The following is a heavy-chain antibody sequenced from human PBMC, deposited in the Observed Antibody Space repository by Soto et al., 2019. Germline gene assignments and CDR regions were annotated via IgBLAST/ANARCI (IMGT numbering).Heavy chain of an antibody. D-gene: IGHD6-13*01. V-gene: IGHV3-23*01. CDR3: ARGGAAAGKVLLVTVYYYYGMDV. Sequence: GGSLRLSCAASGFTFSSYAMNWARQAPGKGLEWVSTITSSGGSTYYADSEKGRFTISRDNSKNTLYLQMNSLRAEDTAVYYCARGGAAAGKVLLVTVYYYYGMDVWGQGTTVTVSS. CDR1: GFTFSSYA. CDR2: ITSSGGST. J-gene: IGHJ6*02.